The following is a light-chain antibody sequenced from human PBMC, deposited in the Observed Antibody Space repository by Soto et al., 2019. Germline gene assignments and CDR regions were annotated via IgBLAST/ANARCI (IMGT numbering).Light chain of an antibody. J-gene: IGKJ1*01. Sequence: EIVLTQSPATLSSSPGERATLSCRASQTVSSKLAWYQHKPGQAPRLLIYDTSNRATGIPARFSGSGSGTDFTLTISSLEPEDFAVYYCQQRSNLPWTFGQGTKVDIK. CDR2: DTS. CDR3: QQRSNLPWT. CDR1: QTVSSK. V-gene: IGKV3-11*01.